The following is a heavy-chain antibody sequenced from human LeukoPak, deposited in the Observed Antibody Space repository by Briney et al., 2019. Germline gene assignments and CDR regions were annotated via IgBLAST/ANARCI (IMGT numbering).Heavy chain of an antibody. CDR2: INPSSGGT. Sequence: ASVKVSCKASGYTFINYYLHWVRQAPGQGLEWMGIINPSSGGTSYAQKFQGRVTMTRATSTSTIYMELSSLRPEDTAVYYCARDPSYCGGDCYAFDIWGQGTMVTVSS. D-gene: IGHD2-21*02. V-gene: IGHV1-46*01. CDR1: GYTFINYY. CDR3: ARDPSYCGGDCYAFDI. J-gene: IGHJ3*02.